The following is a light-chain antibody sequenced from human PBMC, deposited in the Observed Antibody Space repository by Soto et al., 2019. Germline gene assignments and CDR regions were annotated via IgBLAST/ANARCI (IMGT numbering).Light chain of an antibody. CDR2: EVT. V-gene: IGLV2-14*01. J-gene: IGLJ1*01. CDR3: SSYTSTDTLYV. Sequence: QSALTQPASVSGSPGQSITISCTGTRSDVGAYNYVSWYQHHPGKAPKLIIYEVTDRPSGVSNRFSGSKSGNTASLTISGLQAEDEADYYCSSYTSTDTLYVFGSGTKVTGL. CDR1: RSDVGAYNY.